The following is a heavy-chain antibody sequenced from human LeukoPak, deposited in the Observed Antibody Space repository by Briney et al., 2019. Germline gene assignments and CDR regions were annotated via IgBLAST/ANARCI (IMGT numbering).Heavy chain of an antibody. V-gene: IGHV4-34*01. D-gene: IGHD6-19*01. J-gene: IGHJ4*02. Sequence: SETLSLTCAVYGGSFSGYYWSWIRQPPGKGLEWIGEINHSGSTNYNPSLKSRVTISVDTSKNQFSLKLSSVTAADTAVYYCARYSSGWSDYFDYWGQGTLVTVSS. CDR2: INHSGST. CDR3: ARYSSGWSDYFDY. CDR1: GGSFSGYY.